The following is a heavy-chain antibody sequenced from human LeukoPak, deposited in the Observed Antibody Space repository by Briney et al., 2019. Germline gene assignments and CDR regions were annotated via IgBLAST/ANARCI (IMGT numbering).Heavy chain of an antibody. Sequence: PSETLSLTCTVSGGSISSYSWSWIRQPPGKGLEWIGYIYHSGSTYYNPSLKSRVTISVDRSKNQFSLKLSSVTAADTAVYYCARTGTTGWFDPWGQGTLVTVSS. J-gene: IGHJ5*02. CDR3: ARTGTTGWFDP. V-gene: IGHV4-30-2*01. D-gene: IGHD1-1*01. CDR2: IYHSGST. CDR1: GGSISSYS.